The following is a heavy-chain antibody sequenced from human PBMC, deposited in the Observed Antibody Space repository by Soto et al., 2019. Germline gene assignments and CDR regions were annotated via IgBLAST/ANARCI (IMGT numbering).Heavy chain of an antibody. CDR2: INPSGGST. D-gene: IGHD5-18*01. CDR1: GYTFTSYY. J-gene: IGHJ3*02. V-gene: IGHV1-46*01. CDR3: ARDFFGISDTAMVPDAFDI. Sequence: ASVKVSCKASGYTFTSYYMHWVRQSPGQGLEWMGIINPSGGSTSYAQKFQGRVTMTRDTSTSTVYMELSSLRSEATAVYYCARDFFGISDTAMVPDAFDIWGQGTMVTVSS.